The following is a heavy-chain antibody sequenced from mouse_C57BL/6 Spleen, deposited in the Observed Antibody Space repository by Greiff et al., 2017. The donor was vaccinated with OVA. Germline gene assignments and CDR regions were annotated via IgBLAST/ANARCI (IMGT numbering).Heavy chain of an antibody. CDR3: ARDYTMWYFDV. CDR1: GFTFSSYA. V-gene: IGHV5-4*01. J-gene: IGHJ1*03. Sequence: EVQGVESGGGLVKPGGSLKLSCAASGFTFSSYAMSWVRQTPEKRLEWVATISDGGSYTYYPDNVKGRFTISRDNAKNNLYLQMSHLKSEDTAMYYCARDYTMWYFDVWGTGTTVTVSS. CDR2: ISDGGSYT. D-gene: IGHD1-1*02.